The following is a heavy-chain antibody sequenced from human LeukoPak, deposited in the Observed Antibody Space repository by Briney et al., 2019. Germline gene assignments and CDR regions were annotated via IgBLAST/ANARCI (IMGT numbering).Heavy chain of an antibody. V-gene: IGHV3-30*02. CDR2: IRFDGSSQ. Sequence: GGSLRLSCAASGFTFRNYGIHRVRQAPGQGLEWLAFIRFDGSSQNYAASVKGRLYISRDNSNNTSSLQMNSLRVEDTAVYYCARAVVSSPGEIDYWGQGTLVTVSS. CDR1: GFTFRNYG. D-gene: IGHD3-10*01. CDR3: ARAVVSSPGEIDY. J-gene: IGHJ4*02.